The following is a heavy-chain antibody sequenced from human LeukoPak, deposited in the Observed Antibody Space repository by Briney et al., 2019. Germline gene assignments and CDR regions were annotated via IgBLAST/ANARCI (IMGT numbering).Heavy chain of an antibody. CDR3: AKTLLRAMGGAFDI. Sequence: GGSLRLSCAASGFTFSTYAMNWVRQAPGKGLEWVSTISGSGSSTYYAGSVKGRFTISRDNSKNTLYLQMNSLRAEDTAVYYCAKTLLRAMGGAFDIWGQGTMVTVSS. V-gene: IGHV3-23*01. D-gene: IGHD5-18*01. J-gene: IGHJ3*02. CDR1: GFTFSTYA. CDR2: ISGSGSST.